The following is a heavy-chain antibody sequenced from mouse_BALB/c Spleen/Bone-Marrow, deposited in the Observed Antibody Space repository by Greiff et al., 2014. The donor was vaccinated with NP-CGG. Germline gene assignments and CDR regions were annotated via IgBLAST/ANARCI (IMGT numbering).Heavy chain of an antibody. CDR2: IRNKPNGYTT. CDR1: GFTFTDYF. J-gene: IGHJ2*01. V-gene: IGHV7-3*02. Sequence: DVQLVESGGGLVQPGGSLRLSCTTFGFTFTDYFMTWVRQPPGKALEWLGFIRNKPNGYTTEYNPSVKGRFTISRDNSQGILYLQMNTLRAEDSAIYYCARDYPGYFDFWGQGTTLTVSS. CDR3: ARDYPGYFDF.